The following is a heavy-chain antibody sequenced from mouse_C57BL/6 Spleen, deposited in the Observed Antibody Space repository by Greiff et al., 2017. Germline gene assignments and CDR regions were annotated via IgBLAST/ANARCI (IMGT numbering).Heavy chain of an antibody. J-gene: IGHJ2*01. Sequence: VQLQQPGAELVMPGASVKLSCKASGYTFTSYWMHWVKQRPGQGLEWIGEIDPSDSYTNYNQKFKGKSTLTVDKSSSTAYMQLSSLTSEDSAVYYCVMVTTGGPVDYWGQGTTLTVSS. CDR2: IDPSDSYT. CDR3: VMVTTGGPVDY. V-gene: IGHV1-69*01. D-gene: IGHD2-2*01. CDR1: GYTFTSYW.